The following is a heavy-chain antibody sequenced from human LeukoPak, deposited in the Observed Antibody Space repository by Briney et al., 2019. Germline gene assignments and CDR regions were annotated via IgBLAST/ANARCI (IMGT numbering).Heavy chain of an antibody. CDR2: IYSGGST. D-gene: IGHD2-21*02. Sequence: GGSLRLSCAASGFTDSSNYMSWVRQAPKKELEWVSVIYSGGSTYYADSVKGRFTISRDNSKNSLYLQMNSLRDEDTAVYYCARGLCGGDCYTAFDIWGQGTMVTVSS. CDR1: GFTDSSNY. CDR3: ARGLCGGDCYTAFDI. J-gene: IGHJ3*02. V-gene: IGHV3-53*01.